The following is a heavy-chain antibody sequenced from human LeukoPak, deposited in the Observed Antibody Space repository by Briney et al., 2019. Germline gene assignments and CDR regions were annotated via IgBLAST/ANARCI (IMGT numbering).Heavy chain of an antibody. CDR3: AKDRVDYGSGG. D-gene: IGHD3-10*01. J-gene: IGHJ4*02. CDR1: GFTFSSYG. CDR2: ISGSGGST. Sequence: TGGSLRLSCAASGFTFSSYGMSWVHQAPGKGLEWVSAISGSGGSTYYADSVKGRFTISRDNSKNTLYLQMNSLRAEDTAVYYCAKDRVDYGSGGWGQGTLVTVSS. V-gene: IGHV3-23*01.